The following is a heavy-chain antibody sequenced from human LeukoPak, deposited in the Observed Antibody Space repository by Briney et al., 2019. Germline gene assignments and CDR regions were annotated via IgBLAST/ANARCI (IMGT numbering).Heavy chain of an antibody. CDR3: AKVGAERCYDSSGYSY. Sequence: GGSLRLYCAASGFTFSSYAMSWVRQAPGKGLEWVSAISGSGGSTYYADSVKGRFTISRDNSKNTLYLQMNSLRAEDTAVYYCAKVGAERCYDSSGYSYWGQGTLVTVSS. CDR1: GFTFSSYA. D-gene: IGHD3-22*01. CDR2: ISGSGGST. J-gene: IGHJ4*02. V-gene: IGHV3-23*01.